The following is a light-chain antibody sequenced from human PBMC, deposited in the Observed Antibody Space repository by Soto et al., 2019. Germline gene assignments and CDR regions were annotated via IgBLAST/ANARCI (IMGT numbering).Light chain of an antibody. V-gene: IGLV4-60*03. CDR1: SGHSTYI. J-gene: IGLJ2*01. CDR3: ETWDSNIPVV. Sequence: QSVLTQSSSASGSLGSSVKLTCTLNSGHSTYIIAWHQQQPGMAPRYLMKIERSGSYNKGSGVPDRFSGSSSGADRYLTISNLQSEDEADYYCETWDSNIPVVFGGGTKLTVL. CDR2: IERSGSY.